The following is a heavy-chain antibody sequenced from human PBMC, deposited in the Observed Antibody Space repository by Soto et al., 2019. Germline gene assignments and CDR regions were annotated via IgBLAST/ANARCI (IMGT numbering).Heavy chain of an antibody. CDR1: GYTFTSYY. J-gene: IGHJ6*02. V-gene: IGHV1-46*01. D-gene: IGHD2-15*01. CDR2: INPSGGST. Sequence: ASVKVSCKASGYTFTSYYMHWVRQAPGQGLEWMGIINPSGGSTSYAQKFQGRVTMTRDTSTSTVYMELSSLRSEDTAVYYCAGPYCSGCICYSQSYYPMDVWGQGPMVTVSS. CDR3: AGPYCSGCICYSQSYYPMDV.